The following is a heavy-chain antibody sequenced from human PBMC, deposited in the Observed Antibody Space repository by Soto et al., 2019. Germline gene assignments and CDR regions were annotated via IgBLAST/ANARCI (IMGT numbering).Heavy chain of an antibody. J-gene: IGHJ4*02. CDR3: ARERLTGIAAAGSLDY. CDR1: GYTFTSYY. Sequence: QVQLVQSGAEVKKPGASVKVSCKASGYTFTSYYMRWVRQAPGQGLEWMGIINPSGGSTSYAQKFKGRVTMTRDTYTSTVYMELSSLRSEDTAVYYCARERLTGIAAAGSLDYWGQGTLVTVSS. CDR2: INPSGGST. V-gene: IGHV1-46*01. D-gene: IGHD6-13*01.